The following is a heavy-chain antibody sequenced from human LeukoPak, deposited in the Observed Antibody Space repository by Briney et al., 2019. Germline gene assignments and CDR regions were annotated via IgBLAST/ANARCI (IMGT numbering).Heavy chain of an antibody. CDR2: MSPNSGDT. CDR3: ARDLGAAGTSDY. V-gene: IGHV1-8*01. CDR1: GYTSTSYD. J-gene: IGHJ4*02. Sequence: GASVKVSCKASGYTSTSYDFNWVRQATGQRPEWMGWMSPNSGDTGYAQKFQDRVTMTRNTSISTAYMELSSLRSDDTAVYYCARDLGAAGTSDYWGQGTLVTVSS. D-gene: IGHD6-13*01.